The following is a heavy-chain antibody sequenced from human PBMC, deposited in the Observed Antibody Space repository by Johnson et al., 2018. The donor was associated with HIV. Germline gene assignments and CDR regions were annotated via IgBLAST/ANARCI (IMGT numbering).Heavy chain of an antibody. D-gene: IGHD6-6*01. CDR1: GFTFSDYY. CDR2: ISSSGSTI. J-gene: IGHJ3*02. CDR3: ARVSSSSSFDAFDI. V-gene: IGHV3-11*04. Sequence: VQLVESGGGLVQPGGSLRLSCAASGFTFSDYYMSWIRQAPGKGLEWVSYISSSGSTIYYADSVKGRFTISRDNDKNSLYLQMNSLRAEDTAVYYCARVSSSSSFDAFDIWGQGTMVTVSS.